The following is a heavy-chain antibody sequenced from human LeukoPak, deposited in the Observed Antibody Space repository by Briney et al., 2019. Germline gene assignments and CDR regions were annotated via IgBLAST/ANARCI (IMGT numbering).Heavy chain of an antibody. CDR2: INPNSGGT. CDR3: AGDYDFWSGYYFDY. CDR1: GYTFTGYY. J-gene: IGHJ4*02. D-gene: IGHD3-3*01. Sequence: ASVKVSCKASGYTFTGYYMHWVRQAPGQGLEWMGWINPNSGGTNYAQKFQGRVTMTGDTSISTAYMELSRLRSDDTAVYYCAGDYDFWSGYYFDYWGQGTLVTVS. V-gene: IGHV1-2*02.